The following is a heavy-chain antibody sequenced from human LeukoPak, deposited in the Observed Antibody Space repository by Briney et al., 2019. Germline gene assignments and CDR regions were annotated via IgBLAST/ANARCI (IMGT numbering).Heavy chain of an antibody. D-gene: IGHD2-15*01. CDR1: GYTFTGYY. J-gene: IGHJ3*02. CDR2: INPNSGGT. V-gene: IGHV1-2*02. CDR3: ARGYCSGGSCYLSFDI. Sequence: ASVKVSCKASGYTFTGYYMHWVRQAPGQGLEWMGWINPNSGGTNYAQKFQGRVTMTRDTSISTAYMELSRPRSDDTAVYYCARGYCSGGSCYLSFDIWGQGTMVTVSS.